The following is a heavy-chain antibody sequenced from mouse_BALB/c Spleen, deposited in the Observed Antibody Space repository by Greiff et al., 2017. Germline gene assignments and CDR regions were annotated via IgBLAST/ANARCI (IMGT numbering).Heavy chain of an antibody. J-gene: IGHJ3*01. V-gene: IGHV1-62-2*01. CDR3: ARHEEYGNSFAY. D-gene: IGHD2-1*01. CDR1: GYTFTEYI. CDR2: FYPGSGSI. Sequence: QVQLQQSGPELVKPGASVKMSCKASGYTFTEYIIHWVKQRSGQGLEWIGWFYPGSGSIKYNEKFKDKATLTADKSSSTVYMELSRLTSEDSAVYFCARHEEYGNSFAYWGQGTLVTVSA.